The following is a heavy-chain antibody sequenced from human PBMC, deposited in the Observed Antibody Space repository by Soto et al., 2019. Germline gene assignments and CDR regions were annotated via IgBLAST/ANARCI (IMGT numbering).Heavy chain of an antibody. J-gene: IGHJ5*02. V-gene: IGHV4-34*01. D-gene: IGHD3-22*01. CDR1: GGSITTGGYY. Sequence: PSETLSLTCTVSGGSITTGGYYWSWIRQLPGKGLEWIGEINHSGSTNYNPSLKSRVTISVDTSKNQFSLKLSSVTAADTAVYYCARGVSITMIVVVTLGGWFDPWGQGTLVTVSS. CDR3: ARGVSITMIVVVTLGGWFDP. CDR2: INHSGST.